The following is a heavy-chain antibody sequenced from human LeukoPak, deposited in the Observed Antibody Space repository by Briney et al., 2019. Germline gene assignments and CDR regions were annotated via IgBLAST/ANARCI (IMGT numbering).Heavy chain of an antibody. J-gene: IGHJ6*02. CDR1: GYTFTTYG. CDR2: ISAYNGNT. Sequence: EASVKVSCKASGYTFTTYGLSWVRQAPGQGLEWMGWISAYNGNTNYAQKLQGRVTMTTDTSTSTAYMELRSLRSDDTAVYYCARVPGHPTYGMDVWGQGTTVTVSS. CDR3: ARVPGHPTYGMDV. V-gene: IGHV1-18*01.